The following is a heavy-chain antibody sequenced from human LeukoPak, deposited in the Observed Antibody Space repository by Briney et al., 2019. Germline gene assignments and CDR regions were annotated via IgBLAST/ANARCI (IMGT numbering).Heavy chain of an antibody. V-gene: IGHV3-48*01. CDR3: AKLSAVNHFDS. D-gene: IGHD3-3*02. Sequence: GGSLRLSCAASGFIFGDYSMNWVRQVPGKGLEWISYMSSTSTTIFYADSVKGRFTISRDNSKNILSLQMNSLRAEDTAVYYCAKLSAVNHFDSWGQGTLVTVSS. CDR1: GFIFGDYS. CDR2: MSSTSTTI. J-gene: IGHJ4*02.